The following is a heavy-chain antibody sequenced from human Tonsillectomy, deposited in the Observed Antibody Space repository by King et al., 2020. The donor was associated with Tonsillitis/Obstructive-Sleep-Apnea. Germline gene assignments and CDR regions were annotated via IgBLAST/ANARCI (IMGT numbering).Heavy chain of an antibody. D-gene: IGHD3-10*01. J-gene: IGHJ3*01. CDR3: ACGSGTYSRAFDL. V-gene: IGHV1-8*01. CDR1: GYTFTNYD. CDR2: MNPNSGNT. Sequence: VQLVESGAEVKKPGASVKVSCKASGYTFTNYDINWVRQATGQGLEWMGWMNPNSGNTGYAQKFQGRVTMTRNTSISTAYMDLSSLRSEDTAVYFCACGSGTYSRAFDLWGQXTVVTVSS.